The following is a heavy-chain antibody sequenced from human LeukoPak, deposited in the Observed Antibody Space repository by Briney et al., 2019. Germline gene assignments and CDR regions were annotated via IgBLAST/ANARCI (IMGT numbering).Heavy chain of an antibody. D-gene: IGHD2-2*01. CDR3: AKAPLPAADYWYFDL. V-gene: IGHV3-48*03. CDR2: ISSSGSAI. Sequence: GGSLRLSCAASGFTFSSYEMNWVRQAPGKGLEWVSYISSSGSAIYYADSVKGRFTISRVNSKNTLYLQMNSLRAEDTAVYYCAKAPLPAADYWYFDLWGRGTLVTVSS. J-gene: IGHJ2*01. CDR1: GFTFSSYE.